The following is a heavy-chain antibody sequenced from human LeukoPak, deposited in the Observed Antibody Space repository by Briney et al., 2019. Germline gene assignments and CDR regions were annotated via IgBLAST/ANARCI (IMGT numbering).Heavy chain of an antibody. Sequence: GGSLRLSCAASGFTFSNAWMTWVRQAPGKGLEWIGRIKTKADGETTDYAAPVKGRFTISRDDSKNTLYVQMNSLIVEDTGVYYCTTGVIQHCSGDNCQDASDIWGQGTKVTVSS. CDR2: IKTKADGETT. J-gene: IGHJ3*02. V-gene: IGHV3-15*01. CDR3: TTGVIQHCSGDNCQDASDI. D-gene: IGHD2-15*01. CDR1: GFTFSNAW.